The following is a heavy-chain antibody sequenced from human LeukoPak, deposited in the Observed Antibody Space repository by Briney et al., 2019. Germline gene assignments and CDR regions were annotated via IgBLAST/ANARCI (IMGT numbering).Heavy chain of an antibody. CDR2: IYTSGST. Sequence: TSETLSLTCTVSVGSISSYYWSWIRQPAGKGLEWIGRIYTSGSTNYNPSLKSRVTMSVDTSKNQFSLKLSSVTAADTAVYYCASETWELVLDYWGQGTLVTVSS. J-gene: IGHJ4*02. CDR1: VGSISSYY. D-gene: IGHD6-6*01. V-gene: IGHV4-4*07. CDR3: ASETWELVLDY.